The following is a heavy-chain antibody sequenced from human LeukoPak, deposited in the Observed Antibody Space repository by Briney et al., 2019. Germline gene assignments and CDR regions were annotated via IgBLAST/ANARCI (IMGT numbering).Heavy chain of an antibody. CDR1: RFTFSSYA. CDR3: AKEESDFWCQYDY. CDR2: ISGSGGST. D-gene: IGHD3-3*01. Sequence: GGSLRLTCAASRFTFSSYAMSWVRQAPGKGLEWVSAISGSGGSTYYADSVKGRSTISRDNSKNTLYLQMNSLRAEDTAVYYCAKEESDFWCQYDYWGQGTLVNVSS. J-gene: IGHJ4*02. V-gene: IGHV3-23*01.